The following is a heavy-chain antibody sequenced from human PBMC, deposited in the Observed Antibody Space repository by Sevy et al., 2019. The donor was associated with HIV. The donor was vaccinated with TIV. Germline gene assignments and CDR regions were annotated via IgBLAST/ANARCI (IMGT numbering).Heavy chain of an antibody. CDR2: ISSSSSTM. J-gene: IGHJ4*02. CDR3: ARGYPLPGIAAAGTHFDY. V-gene: IGHV3-48*01. D-gene: IGHD6-13*01. Sequence: GGSLRLSCAASGFTFSSYSMNWVRQAPGKGLEWVSYISSSSSTMYYADSVKGRFTISRDNAKNSLYLQMNSLRAEDTAVYYCARGYPLPGIAAAGTHFDYWGQGTLVTVSS. CDR1: GFTFSSYS.